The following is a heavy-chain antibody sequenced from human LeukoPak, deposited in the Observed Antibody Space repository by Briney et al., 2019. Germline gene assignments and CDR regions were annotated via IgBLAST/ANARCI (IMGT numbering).Heavy chain of an antibody. D-gene: IGHD2-21*01. J-gene: IGHJ4*02. Sequence: PGGSLRLSCAASGFTFSSYWMSWVRQAPGKGLEWVSAISGSGGSTYYADSVKGRFTISRDNSKNTLYLQMNSLRAEDTAVYYCAKDLAYCGGDCPADYWGQGTLVTVSS. CDR2: ISGSGGST. CDR3: AKDLAYCGGDCPADY. CDR1: GFTFSSYW. V-gene: IGHV3-23*01.